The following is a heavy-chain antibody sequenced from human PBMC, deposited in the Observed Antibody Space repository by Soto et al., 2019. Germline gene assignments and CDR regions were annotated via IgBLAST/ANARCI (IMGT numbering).Heavy chain of an antibody. CDR3: ARDVGSFDS. Sequence: HVQLVQSGAEVKKPGASVKVSCLASGYNFYIHKIHWVRQAPGQSLEWMGWVDGDSDNTRYSQNFQGRVNIIRDASANTVYMELTSLTSEDTTVYFCARDVGSFDSLGQGTLVIVSS. D-gene: IGHD3-10*01. CDR1: GYNFYIHK. J-gene: IGHJ4*02. CDR2: VDGDSDNT. V-gene: IGHV1-3*01.